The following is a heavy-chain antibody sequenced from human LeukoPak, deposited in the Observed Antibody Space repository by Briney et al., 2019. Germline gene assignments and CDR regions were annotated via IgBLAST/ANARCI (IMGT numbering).Heavy chain of an antibody. V-gene: IGHV3-20*04. D-gene: IGHD3-10*01. J-gene: IGHJ6*03. CDR2: INWNGGST. CDR1: GFTFDDYG. Sequence: TGGTLRLSCAASGFTFDDYGMSWVRQAPGKGLEWVSGINWNGGSTGYADSVKGRFTISRDNAKNSLYLQMNSLRAEDTALYYCARDPRELGYMDVWGKGTTVTVSS. CDR3: ARDPRELGYMDV.